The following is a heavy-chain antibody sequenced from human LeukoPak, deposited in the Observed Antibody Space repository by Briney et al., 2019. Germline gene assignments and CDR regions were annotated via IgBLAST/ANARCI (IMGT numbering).Heavy chain of an antibody. CDR1: GYTFSNYG. D-gene: IGHD3-10*01. CDR3: ARARDYCGSGSDYFDY. CDR2: ISVYNGNT. J-gene: IGHJ4*02. Sequence: ASVKVSCKASGYTFSNYGVIWVRQAPGQGLEWMGWISVYNGNTNYAQKFQGRVFMTTDTSTSTAYMDLRSLRSDDTAVYYCARARDYCGSGSDYFDYWGQGTLVTVSS. V-gene: IGHV1-18*01.